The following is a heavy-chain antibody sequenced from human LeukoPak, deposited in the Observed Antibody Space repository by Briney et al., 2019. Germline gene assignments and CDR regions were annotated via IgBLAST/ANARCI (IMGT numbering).Heavy chain of an antibody. D-gene: IGHD6-19*01. Sequence: GRSLRLSCAASGFTFSSYGMHWVRQAPGKGLEWVAVISYDGSNKYYADSVKGRFTISRDNSKNTLYLQMNSLRAEDTAVYYCARGIAVAGSDYWGQGTLVTVSS. V-gene: IGHV3-30*03. CDR3: ARGIAVAGSDY. CDR1: GFTFSSYG. CDR2: ISYDGSNK. J-gene: IGHJ4*02.